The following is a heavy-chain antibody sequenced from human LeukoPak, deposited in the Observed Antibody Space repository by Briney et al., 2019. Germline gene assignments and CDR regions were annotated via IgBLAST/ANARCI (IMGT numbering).Heavy chain of an antibody. J-gene: IGHJ4*02. Sequence: EGSLRLSCAASGFTFSSYWMSWVRQAPGKGLEWVANIKKDGSEKYYVDSVKGRFTISRDNAKTSLYLQMNSLRAEDTAVYYCARDRLHYGEYEKTFDYWGQGTLVSVSS. CDR1: GFTFSSYW. CDR3: ARDRLHYGEYEKTFDY. D-gene: IGHD4-17*01. CDR2: IKKDGSEK. V-gene: IGHV3-7*03.